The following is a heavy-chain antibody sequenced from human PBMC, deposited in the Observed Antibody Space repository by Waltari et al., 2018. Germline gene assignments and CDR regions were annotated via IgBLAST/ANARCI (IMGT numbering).Heavy chain of an antibody. V-gene: IGHV4-38-2*01. CDR1: GYSISSGYY. CDR3: ARRGVGAYCSGGSCYRWWFDP. Sequence: QVQLQESGPGLVKPSETLSLTCAVSGYSISSGYYWGWIRQHPGKGLEWIGSIYHSGSTYYNPSLKSRVTISVDTSKNQFSLKLSSVTAADTAVYYCARRGVGAYCSGGSCYRWWFDPWGQGTLVTVSS. CDR2: IYHSGST. J-gene: IGHJ5*02. D-gene: IGHD2-15*01.